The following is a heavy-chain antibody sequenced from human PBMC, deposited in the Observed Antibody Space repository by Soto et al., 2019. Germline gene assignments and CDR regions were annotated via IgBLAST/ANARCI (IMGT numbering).Heavy chain of an antibody. CDR2: IDPGDGET. J-gene: IGHJ6*02. D-gene: IGHD2-15*01. CDR3: ARWYGYCRDPSCTSYFYAMDV. Sequence: EVQLLQSGAQVQKPGATVKMSCKASGFTFTDHYMHWVKEAPGRDGLEWVGQIDPGDGETQYGEKFQGRATLTADTSADTLYMELSGLTSEDTAVYYCARWYGYCRDPSCTSYFYAMDVWGQGTTVTVSS. CDR1: GFTFTDHY. V-gene: IGHV1-69-2*01.